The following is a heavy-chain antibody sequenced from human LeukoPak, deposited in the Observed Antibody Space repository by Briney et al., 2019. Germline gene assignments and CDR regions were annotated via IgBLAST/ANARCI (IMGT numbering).Heavy chain of an antibody. CDR3: AKMIPATPDYFDY. Sequence: SGTLSLTCAVSGDSISSSDWWTWVRQSPGTGLEWVGEIHHSGNTNYNPSLKSRVTMSIAKSESQFSLNLTSVTAADTAIYYCAKMIPATPDYFDYWGPGILVTVSS. CDR2: IHHSGNT. CDR1: GDSISSSDW. V-gene: IGHV4-4*02. J-gene: IGHJ4*02. D-gene: IGHD2-15*01.